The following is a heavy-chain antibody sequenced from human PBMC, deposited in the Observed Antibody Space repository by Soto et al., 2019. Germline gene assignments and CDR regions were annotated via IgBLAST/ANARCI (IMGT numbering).Heavy chain of an antibody. CDR2: ISYDGSNK. D-gene: IGHD6-13*01. CDR3: AKDQVQQLVMYYYGMDV. V-gene: IGHV3-30*18. J-gene: IGHJ6*01. CDR1: GFTFSSYG. Sequence: QVKLVESGGGVVEPGRSLSLSCAATGFTFSSYGMHWVRQAPGKGLEWVAVISYDGSNKYYADSVKGRFTISRDNSKNTLYLQMSSLRAEDTAVYYCAKDQVQQLVMYYYGMDVCAQGTTVTFAS.